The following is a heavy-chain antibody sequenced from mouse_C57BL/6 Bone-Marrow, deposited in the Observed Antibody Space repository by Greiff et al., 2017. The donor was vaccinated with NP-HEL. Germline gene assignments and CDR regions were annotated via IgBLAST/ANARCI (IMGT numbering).Heavy chain of an antibody. CDR1: GYTFTSYG. CDR2: IYPRSGNT. CDR3: ARSYITTVVDY. J-gene: IGHJ2*01. D-gene: IGHD1-1*01. Sequence: VQLQESGAELARPGASVKLSCKASGYTFTSYGISWVKQRTGQGLEWIGEIYPRSGNTYYNEKFKGKATLTADKSSSTAYMELRSLTSEDSAVYFCARSYITTVVDYWGQGTTLTVSS. V-gene: IGHV1-81*01.